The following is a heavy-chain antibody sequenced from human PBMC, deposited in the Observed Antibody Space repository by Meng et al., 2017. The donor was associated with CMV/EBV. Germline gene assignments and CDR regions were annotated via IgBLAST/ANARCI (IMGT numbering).Heavy chain of an antibody. J-gene: IGHJ1*01. CDR1: GGSISSNGHY. D-gene: IGHD3-16*01. Sequence: SETLSLTCTVSGGSISSNGHYWAWIRQPPGKGLEWIGSIHYSGSTYHTPSLRSRVTISIDTSKNQFSLNLHPVTAADTAIYYCARDFGGGATENWGQGCWSPSPQ. CDR2: IHYSGST. V-gene: IGHV4-39*07. CDR3: ARDFGGGATEN.